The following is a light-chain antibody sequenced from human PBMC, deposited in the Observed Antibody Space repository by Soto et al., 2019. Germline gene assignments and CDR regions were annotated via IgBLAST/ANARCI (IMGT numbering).Light chain of an antibody. CDR3: QQGNTWPWT. Sequence: EIVLTQSPATLSLSPGERATLSCRASQSVSSYLAWYQQKPGQAPRLLIYDASSRATGIPGRFSGSGSGTDFTLIISSLEPEDFAFYYCQQGNTWPWTFGQGTKVDI. CDR1: QSVSSY. CDR2: DAS. V-gene: IGKV3-11*01. J-gene: IGKJ1*01.